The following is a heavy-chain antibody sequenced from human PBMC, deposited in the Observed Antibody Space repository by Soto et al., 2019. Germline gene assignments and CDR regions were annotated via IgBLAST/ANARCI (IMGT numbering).Heavy chain of an antibody. CDR1: GGSIIDYF. CDR2: IYYSGRT. J-gene: IGHJ4*03. V-gene: IGHV4-59*01. CDR3: ARVGGEALGESGGFDI. Sequence: TSETLSLTCTVSGGSIIDYFWTWIRQPPGKGLEWIGYIYYSGRTTYNPSLKSRVSISVDTSNNHFSLKLRSVTAADTAVYYCARVGGEALGESGGFDIWGQGTLVTVSS. D-gene: IGHD2-15*01.